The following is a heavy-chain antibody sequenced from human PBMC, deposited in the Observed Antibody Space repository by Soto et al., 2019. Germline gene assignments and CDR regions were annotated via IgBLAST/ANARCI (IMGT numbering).Heavy chain of an antibody. Sequence: SVKVSCKASGGTFSSYAISWVRQAPGQGLEWMGGIIPIFGTANYAQKFQGRVTMTADKSTSTAYMELRSLRSEDTAFYYCATSYGSGYRAFDYWGQGALVTV. D-gene: IGHD3-10*01. CDR1: GGTFSSYA. CDR3: ATSYGSGYRAFDY. V-gene: IGHV1-69*06. J-gene: IGHJ4*02. CDR2: IIPIFGTA.